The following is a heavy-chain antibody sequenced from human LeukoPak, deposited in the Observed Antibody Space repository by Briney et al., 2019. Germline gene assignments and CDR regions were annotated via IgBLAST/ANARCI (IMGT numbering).Heavy chain of an antibody. V-gene: IGHV1-69*06. Sequence: GASVKVSCKASGGTFSSYAISWVRQAPGQGLEWMGGIIPIFGTANYAQKFQGRVTITADKSTSTAYMELSSLRSEDTAVYYCARDQGKYCSGGSCYYGRAELWFDPWGQGTLVTVSS. CDR1: GGTFSSYA. D-gene: IGHD2-15*01. CDR3: ARDQGKYCSGGSCYYGRAELWFDP. J-gene: IGHJ5*02. CDR2: IIPIFGTA.